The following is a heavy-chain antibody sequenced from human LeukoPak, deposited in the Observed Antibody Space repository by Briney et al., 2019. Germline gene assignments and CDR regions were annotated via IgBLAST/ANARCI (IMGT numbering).Heavy chain of an antibody. D-gene: IGHD2-2*01. CDR3: VRRSSSSWLFDY. CDR2: IYSGGST. J-gene: IGHJ4*02. V-gene: IGHV3-53*01. Sequence: GGSLRLSCAVSGFTFSSYAMSWVRQAPGKGLEWVSVIYSGGSTYYADSVKGRFTISRDNSKNTLYLQMNSLRAEDTAVYYCVRRSSSSWLFDYWGQGTLVTVSS. CDR1: GFTFSSYA.